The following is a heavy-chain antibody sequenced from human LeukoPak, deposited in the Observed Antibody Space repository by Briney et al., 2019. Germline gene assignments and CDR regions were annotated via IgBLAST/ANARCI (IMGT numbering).Heavy chain of an antibody. CDR1: GDSISSYY. Sequence: SETLSLTCTVSGDSISSYYWSWIRQPPGKGLGWIGCIYYSGNTNYNPSLKSRVTISMDTSKNQFSLKLSSVTAADTAVYYCARDYAFDIWGQGTMVTVSS. CDR2: IYYSGNT. V-gene: IGHV4-59*01. CDR3: ARDYAFDI. J-gene: IGHJ3*02.